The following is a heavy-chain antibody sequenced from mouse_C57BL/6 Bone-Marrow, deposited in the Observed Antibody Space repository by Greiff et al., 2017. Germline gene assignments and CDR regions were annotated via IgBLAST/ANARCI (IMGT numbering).Heavy chain of an antibody. CDR2: IYPRSGNT. D-gene: IGHD1-1*01. CDR3: ARRRCYYDGSTCDFDV. CDR1: GYTFTSYG. V-gene: IGHV1-81*01. Sequence: QVQLQQSGAELARPGASVKLSCKASGYTFTSYGISWVKQRTGQGLEWIGEIYPRSGNTYYNEKFKGKDTLTADKSSSTAYMELSSLTSEDSAVYFCARRRCYYDGSTCDFDVWGTGTTVTVSS. J-gene: IGHJ1*03.